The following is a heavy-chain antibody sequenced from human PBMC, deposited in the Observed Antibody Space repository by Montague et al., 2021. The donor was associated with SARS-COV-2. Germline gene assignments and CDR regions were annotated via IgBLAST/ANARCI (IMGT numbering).Heavy chain of an antibody. Sequence: SETLSLTCTVSVGSISRNNYYWCLIHPPAEKPLGWIESIYYSGTTYYKSSLNRRATMSVDTTENQFSLKLTSVTAEDTAVYYCARDGFYYVRSGPSTFDYWGQGALVTVSS. J-gene: IGHJ4*01. V-gene: IGHV4-39*07. D-gene: IGHD3-10*02. CDR3: ARDGFYYVRSGPSTFDY. CDR2: IYYSGTT. CDR1: VGSISRNNYY.